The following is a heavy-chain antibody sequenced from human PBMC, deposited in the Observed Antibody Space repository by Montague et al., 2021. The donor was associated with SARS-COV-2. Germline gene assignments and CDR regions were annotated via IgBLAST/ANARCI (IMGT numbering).Heavy chain of an antibody. CDR1: GFSLSTSGVG. CDR3: AHRRGLLLSDAFDI. J-gene: IGHJ3*02. D-gene: IGHD1-26*01. V-gene: IGHV2-5*02. CDR2: IYWDDDK. Sequence: PALVKPTQTLTPTCTSSGFSLSTSGVGVGWIRQPPGKALEWLALIYWDDDKRYSPSLKSRLTITKDTSKNQVVLTMTNMDPVDTAAYYCAHRRGLLLSDAFDIWGQGTMVTVSS.